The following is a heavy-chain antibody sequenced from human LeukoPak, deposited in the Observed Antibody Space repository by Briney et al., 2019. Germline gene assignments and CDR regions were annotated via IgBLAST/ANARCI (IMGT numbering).Heavy chain of an antibody. J-gene: IGHJ4*02. D-gene: IGHD6-19*01. CDR1: GFTFSSYA. Sequence: EGSLRLSCAASGFTFSSYAMSWVRQAPGKGLEWVSAISGSGGSTYYADSVKGRSTISRDNSKNTLYLQMNSLRAEDTAVYYCAKGRVAGPRFFDYWGQGTLVTVSS. V-gene: IGHV3-23*01. CDR2: ISGSGGST. CDR3: AKGRVAGPRFFDY.